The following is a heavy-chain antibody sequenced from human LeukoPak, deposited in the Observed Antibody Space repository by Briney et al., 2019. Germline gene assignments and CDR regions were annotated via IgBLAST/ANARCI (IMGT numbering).Heavy chain of an antibody. J-gene: IGHJ4*02. V-gene: IGHV4-59*08. CDR1: GGSISSYY. D-gene: IGHD1-26*01. CDR2: IYYSGST. CDR3: ARVGISGSYYLFDY. Sequence: PSETLSLTCTVSGGSISSYYWSWIRQPPGTGLEWFGYIYYSGSTYYNPSLKSRVTISVDTSKNQFSLKLSSVTAADTAVYYCARVGISGSYYLFDYWGQGTLVTVSS.